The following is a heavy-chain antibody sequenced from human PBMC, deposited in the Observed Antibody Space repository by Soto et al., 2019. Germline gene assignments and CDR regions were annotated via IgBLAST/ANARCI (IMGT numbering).Heavy chain of an antibody. Sequence: GGSLRLSCAASGFTFSSYGMHWVRQAPGKGLEWVAVIWYDGSNKYYADSVKGRFTISRDNSKNTLYMQMNSLRAEDTAVYYCARDNYAFWPGYSYYFDYWGQGTLVTVSS. V-gene: IGHV3-33*01. J-gene: IGHJ4*02. D-gene: IGHD3-3*01. CDR2: IWYDGSNK. CDR1: GFTFSSYG. CDR3: ARDNYAFWPGYSYYFDY.